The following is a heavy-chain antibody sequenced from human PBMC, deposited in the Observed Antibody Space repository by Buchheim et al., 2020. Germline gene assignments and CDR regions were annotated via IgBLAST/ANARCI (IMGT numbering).Heavy chain of an antibody. J-gene: IGHJ4*02. D-gene: IGHD3-22*01. CDR1: GFTFSSYG. Sequence: QVQLVESGGGVVQPGRSLRLSCAASGFTFSSYGMHWVRQAPGKGLEWVAVIWYDGSNKYYADSVKGRFTISRDNSKNTLYLQMNSLRAEDTAVYYCARASRYYDSSGYPSDYWGQGTL. CDR2: IWYDGSNK. CDR3: ARASRYYDSSGYPSDY. V-gene: IGHV3-33*01.